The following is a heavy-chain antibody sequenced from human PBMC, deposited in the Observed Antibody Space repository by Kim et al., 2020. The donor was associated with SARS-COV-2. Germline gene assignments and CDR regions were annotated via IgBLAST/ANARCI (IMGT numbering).Heavy chain of an antibody. CDR2: ISYDGSNK. Sequence: GGSLRLSCAASGFTFSSYGMHWVRQAPGKGLEWVAVISYDGSNKYYADSVKGRFTISRDNSKNTLYLQMNSLRAEDTAVYYCAKGGVVPAASSGYWGQGTLVTVSS. CDR3: AKGGVVPAASSGY. D-gene: IGHD2-2*01. V-gene: IGHV3-30*18. CDR1: GFTFSSYG. J-gene: IGHJ4*02.